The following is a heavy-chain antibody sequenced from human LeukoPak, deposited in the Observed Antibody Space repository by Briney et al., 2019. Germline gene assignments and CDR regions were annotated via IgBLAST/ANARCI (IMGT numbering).Heavy chain of an antibody. CDR1: GGSFSGYY. CDR2: INHSGST. V-gene: IGHV4-34*01. Sequence: SETLSLTCAVYGGSFSGYYWSWIRQPPGEGLEWIGEINHSGSTNYNPSLKSRVTISVDTSKNQFSLKLSSVTAADTAVYYCARGGYCSSTSCPPGFNYFDYWGQGTLVTVSS. J-gene: IGHJ4*02. D-gene: IGHD2-2*01. CDR3: ARGGYCSSTSCPPGFNYFDY.